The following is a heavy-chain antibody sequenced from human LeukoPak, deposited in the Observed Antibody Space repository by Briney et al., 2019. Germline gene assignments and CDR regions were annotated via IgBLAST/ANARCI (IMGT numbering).Heavy chain of an antibody. CDR2: IYYSGST. CDR1: GGSISSYY. D-gene: IGHD6-19*01. J-gene: IGHJ4*02. V-gene: IGHV4-59*01. Sequence: ASETLSLTCTVSGGSISSYYWSWIRQPPGKGLEWIGYIYYSGSTNYNPSLKSRVTISVDTSKNQFSLKLSSVTAADTAVYYCARVGQGYSSGWYQITPDFDYWGQGTLVTVSS. CDR3: ARVGQGYSSGWYQITPDFDY.